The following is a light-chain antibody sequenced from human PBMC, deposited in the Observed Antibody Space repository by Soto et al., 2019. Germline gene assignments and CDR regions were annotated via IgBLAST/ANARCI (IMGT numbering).Light chain of an antibody. V-gene: IGLV2-23*01. CDR2: EGS. J-gene: IGLJ1*01. Sequence: QSALTQPASVSGSPGQSIAISCTGTSRDVGSYNLVSWYQQHPGKALKVMIYEGSKRPSGVSDRFSGSKSGNTASLTISGLQADDEADYYCCSYAGSSTYVFGTGTKLTVL. CDR3: CSYAGSSTYV. CDR1: SRDVGSYNL.